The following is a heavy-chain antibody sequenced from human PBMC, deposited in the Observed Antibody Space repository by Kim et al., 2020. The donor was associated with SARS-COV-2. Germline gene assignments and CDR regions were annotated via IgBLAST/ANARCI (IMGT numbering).Heavy chain of an antibody. CDR2: IWYDGSNK. J-gene: IGHJ6*02. CDR1: GFTFSSYG. V-gene: IGHV3-33*01. CDR3: ARDPRANLQSSGYYSTSYYYYGMDV. Sequence: GGSLRLSCAASGFTFSSYGMHWVRQAPGKGLEWVAVIWYDGSNKYYADSVKGRFTISRDNSKNTLYLQMNSLRAEDTAVYYCARDPRANLQSSGYYSTSYYYYGMDVWGQGTTVTVSS. D-gene: IGHD3-22*01.